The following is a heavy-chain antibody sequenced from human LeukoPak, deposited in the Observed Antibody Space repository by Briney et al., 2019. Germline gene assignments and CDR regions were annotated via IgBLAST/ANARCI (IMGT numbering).Heavy chain of an antibody. CDR2: ISSSGSTI. CDR1: GFTFDDYG. D-gene: IGHD2-21*01. CDR3: ASVAPSSVIYFDY. J-gene: IGHJ4*02. V-gene: IGHV3-11*04. Sequence: GGSLRLSCAASGFTFDDYGMSWVRQAPGKGLEWVSYISSSGSTIYYADSVKGRFTISRDNAKNSLYLQMNSLRAEDTAVYYCASVAPSSVIYFDYWGQGTLVTVSS.